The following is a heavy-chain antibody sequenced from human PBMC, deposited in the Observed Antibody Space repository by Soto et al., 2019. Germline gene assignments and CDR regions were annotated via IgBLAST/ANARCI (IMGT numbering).Heavy chain of an antibody. V-gene: IGHV6-1*01. CDR3: ARGVAGSGFDL. CDR1: GDSVSSNTAA. D-gene: IGHD6-19*01. Sequence: QVHLQQSGPGLVKPSQTLSLTCAISGDSVSSNTAAWNWIRSSPSRGLEWLGRTYYRSNWRHDYAVSVKSRITVNPDTSKNHLSLQLNSVTPDDTAVYYCARGVAGSGFDLWGQGTLVTVSS. CDR2: TYYRSNWRH. J-gene: IGHJ4*02.